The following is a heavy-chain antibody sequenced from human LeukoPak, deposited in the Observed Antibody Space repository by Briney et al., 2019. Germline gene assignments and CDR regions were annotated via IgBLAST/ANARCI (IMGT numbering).Heavy chain of an antibody. V-gene: IGHV4-39*01. CDR3: ANFRKYTYGPYYFDY. J-gene: IGHJ4*02. CDR2: IYCSGST. D-gene: IGHD1-14*01. CDR1: GGSISSNIYY. Sequence: SETLSLTCTVSGGSISSNIYYWGWIRQFPGKGLEWIGSIYCSGSTYYNPSLRSRVAISVDTSKNQSSLKLNSVTAADTAVYYCANFRKYTYGPYYFDYWGQGTLVTVSS.